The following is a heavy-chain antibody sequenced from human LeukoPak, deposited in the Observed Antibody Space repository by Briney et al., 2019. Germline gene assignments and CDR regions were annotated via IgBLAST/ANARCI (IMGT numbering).Heavy chain of an antibody. V-gene: IGHV4-59*08. D-gene: IGHD1-26*01. CDR2: VYYSGST. CDR3: ARHTNSAVIIGDWFDP. Sequence: SETLSLTCTVSGGFMYSYYWSWLRQPPGKGLEWIGYVYYSGSTNYSPSLKSRVTISVDTSKSQFSLKLTSVTAADTAMYYCARHTNSAVIIGDWFDPWGQGTLVTVSS. CDR1: GGFMYSYY. J-gene: IGHJ5*02.